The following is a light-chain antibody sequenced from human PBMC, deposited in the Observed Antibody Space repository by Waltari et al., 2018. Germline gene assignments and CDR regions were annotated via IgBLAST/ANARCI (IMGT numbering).Light chain of an antibody. CDR2: GAS. Sequence: EIVLTQSPDTLSLSPGERATLSCRASQSVSSYLAWYQQKRGQAPRLLIYGASNRATGIPARFSGSGYGPDFTLTISTLEPEDFAVYYCQQRSNWPLTFGGGTKVEIK. V-gene: IGKV3-11*01. CDR3: QQRSNWPLT. J-gene: IGKJ4*01. CDR1: QSVSSY.